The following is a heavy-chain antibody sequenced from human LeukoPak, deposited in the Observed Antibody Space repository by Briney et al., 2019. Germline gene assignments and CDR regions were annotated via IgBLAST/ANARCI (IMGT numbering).Heavy chain of an antibody. V-gene: IGHV4-39*01. D-gene: IGHD3-10*01. J-gene: IGHJ4*02. CDR3: ASDGSGSSPIDY. CDR1: GGSISSSSYY. CDR2: IYYSGST. Sequence: SETLSLTCTVSGGSISSSSYYWGWIRQPPGKGLEWIGSIYYSGSTYYNPSLKSRVTISVDTSKNQFSLKLSSVTAADTAVYYCASDGSGSSPIDYWGKGTLVTVSS.